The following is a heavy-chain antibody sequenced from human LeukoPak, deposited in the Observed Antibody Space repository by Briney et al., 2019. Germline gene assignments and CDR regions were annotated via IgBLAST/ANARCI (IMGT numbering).Heavy chain of an antibody. J-gene: IGHJ4*02. CDR2: INPNSGGT. CDR3: ARAAVAGTEEGVSLDY. D-gene: IGHD6-19*01. V-gene: IGHV1-2*06. Sequence: ASVKVSCKASGYTFTGYYMHWVRQAPGQGLEWMGRINPNSGGTNYAQKFQGRVTMTRDTSISTAYMELSRLRSDDTAVYYCARAAVAGTEEGVSLDYWGQGTLVTVSS. CDR1: GYTFTGYY.